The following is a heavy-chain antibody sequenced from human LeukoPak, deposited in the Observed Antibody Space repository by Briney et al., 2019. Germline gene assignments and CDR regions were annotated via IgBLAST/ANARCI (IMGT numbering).Heavy chain of an antibody. V-gene: IGHV3-33*08. CDR1: GFTFSSYA. CDR2: IWYDGSNK. Sequence: GSLRLSCAASGFTFSSYAMSWVRQAPGKGLEWVAVIWYDGSNKYYADSVKGRFTISRDNSKNTLYLQMNSLRAEDTAVYYCARSLPDSSGYYYADYWGQGTLVTVSS. CDR3: ARSLPDSSGYYYADY. D-gene: IGHD3-22*01. J-gene: IGHJ4*02.